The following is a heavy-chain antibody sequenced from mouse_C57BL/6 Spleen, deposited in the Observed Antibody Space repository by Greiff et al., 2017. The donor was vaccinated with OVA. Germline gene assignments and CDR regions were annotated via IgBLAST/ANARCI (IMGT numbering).Heavy chain of an antibody. J-gene: IGHJ3*01. CDR3: ARGGAVAWFAY. CDR1: GYTFPSYW. CDR2: IHPNSGST. V-gene: IGHV1-64*01. Sequence: QVQLQQPGAELVKPGASVKLSCKASGYTFPSYWMHWVKQRPGQGLEWIGMIHPNSGSTNYNEKFKSKATLTVDKSSSTAYMQLSSLTSEVSSVYYWARGGAVAWFAYWGQGTLVTVSA.